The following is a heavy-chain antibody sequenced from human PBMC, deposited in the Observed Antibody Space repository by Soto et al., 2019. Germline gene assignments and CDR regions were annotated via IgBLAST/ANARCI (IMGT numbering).Heavy chain of an antibody. CDR1: GYTFTSYG. Sequence: ASVKVSCKASGYTFTSYGISWVRQAPGQGLEWMGWISAYNGNTNYAQKLQGRVTMTTDTSTSTAYMELRSLRSDDTAVYYCARYFARSVDTRFHPSFDYWGQGTLVTVSS. V-gene: IGHV1-18*01. J-gene: IGHJ4*02. CDR3: ARYFARSVDTRFHPSFDY. D-gene: IGHD2-2*01. CDR2: ISAYNGNT.